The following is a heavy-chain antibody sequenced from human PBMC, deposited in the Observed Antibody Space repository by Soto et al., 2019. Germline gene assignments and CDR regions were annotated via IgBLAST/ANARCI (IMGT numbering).Heavy chain of an antibody. V-gene: IGHV3-30*18. CDR2: ISYDGSNK. D-gene: IGHD3-22*01. CDR1: GFTFSSYG. Sequence: SLRLSCAASGFTFSSYGMHWVRQAPGKGLEWVAVISYDGSNKYYADSVKGRFTISRDNSKNTLYLQMNSLRAEDTAVYYCAKDRWDYYDSSGYYGAVDYWGQGTLVTVSS. CDR3: AKDRWDYYDSSGYYGAVDY. J-gene: IGHJ4*02.